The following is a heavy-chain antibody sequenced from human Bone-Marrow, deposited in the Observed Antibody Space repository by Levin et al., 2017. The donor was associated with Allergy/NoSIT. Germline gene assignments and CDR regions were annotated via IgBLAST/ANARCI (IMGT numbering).Heavy chain of an antibody. J-gene: IGHJ4*02. Sequence: GESLKISGAASGFIFRNYAMNWVRQAPGKGLEWVSQISGSGGNTHYADSVKGRFTISRDNSKNTLYLQMNSLRVEDTAVYYCAGYDTSAYHSPFDYWGQGTLVTVSS. D-gene: IGHD3-22*01. CDR2: ISGSGGNT. V-gene: IGHV3-23*01. CDR1: GFIFRNYA. CDR3: AGYDTSAYHSPFDY.